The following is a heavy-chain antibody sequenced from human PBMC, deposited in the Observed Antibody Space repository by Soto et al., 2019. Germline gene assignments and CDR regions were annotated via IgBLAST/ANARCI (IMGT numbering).Heavy chain of an antibody. CDR2: INHSGNT. J-gene: IGHJ2*01. CDR3: ARVTRDGSKRYWYFDL. D-gene: IGHD5-12*01. CDR1: GGSFSGYY. V-gene: IGHV4-34*01. Sequence: QVQLQQWGAGLLKPSETLSLTCAVYGGSFSGYYWNWIRQPPGKGLEWIGEINHSGNTNYNPSLKSRRTISXXTXKXXFSLNLNSVTVADTAMYFCARVTRDGSKRYWYFDLWGRGTLVTVSS.